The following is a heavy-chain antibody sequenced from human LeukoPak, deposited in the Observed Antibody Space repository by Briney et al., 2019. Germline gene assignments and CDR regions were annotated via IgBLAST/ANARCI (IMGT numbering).Heavy chain of an antibody. CDR3: AKGRSGYYPYYFDY. V-gene: IGHV3-23*01. CDR2: ISGSGGST. Sequence: PGGSLRLSCAASGFPFSSYAMTWVRQAPGKGLEWVSAISGSGGSTYYADSVKGRFTISRDNSTNTLYLQMNSLRAEDTAVYYCAKGRSGYYPYYFDYWGQGTLVTVSS. CDR1: GFPFSSYA. D-gene: IGHD3-3*01. J-gene: IGHJ4*02.